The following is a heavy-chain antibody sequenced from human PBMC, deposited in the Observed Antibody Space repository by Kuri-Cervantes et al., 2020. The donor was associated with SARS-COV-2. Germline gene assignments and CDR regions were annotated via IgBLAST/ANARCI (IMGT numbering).Heavy chain of an antibody. D-gene: IGHD6-19*01. CDR1: GYTFTDYY. J-gene: IGHJ6*02. V-gene: IGHV1-2*06. CDR2: INPNSGGT. CDR3: ARRSIQYSSGSIYGMDV. Sequence: ASVKVSCKASGYTFTDYYMHWVRQAPGQGLEWMGRINPNSGGTNYAQKFQGRVTMTRDTSISTAYMELSRLRSDDTAVYYCARRSIQYSSGSIYGMDVWGQGTTVTVSS.